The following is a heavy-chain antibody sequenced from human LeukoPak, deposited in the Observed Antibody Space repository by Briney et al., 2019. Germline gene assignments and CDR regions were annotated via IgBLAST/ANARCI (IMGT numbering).Heavy chain of an antibody. V-gene: IGHV3-7*04. J-gene: IGHJ4*02. CDR1: GFTFSSYW. Sequence: QSGGSLRLSCAASGFTFSSYWMSWVRQAPGKGLEWVANIKQDGSEKYFVDSVKGRFTISRDNAKNSLYLQLNSLRAEDTAMYYCARDFFYGAHDYWGQGTLVTVSS. CDR2: IKQDGSEK. CDR3: ARDFFYGAHDY. D-gene: IGHD4-17*01.